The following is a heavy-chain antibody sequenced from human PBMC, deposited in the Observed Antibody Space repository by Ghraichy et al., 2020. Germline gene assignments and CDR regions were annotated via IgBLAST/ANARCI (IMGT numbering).Heavy chain of an antibody. V-gene: IGHV2-70*11. CDR2: IDWDDDK. CDR3: ARTHLQGIVGATVVYHFDY. D-gene: IGHD1-26*01. Sequence: SGPTLVKPTQTLTLTCTFSGFSLSTSGMCVSWIRQPPGKALEWLARIDWDDDKYYSTSLKTRLTISKDTSKNQVVLTMTNMDPVDTATYYCARTHLQGIVGATVVYHFDYWGQGTLVTVSS. CDR1: GFSLSTSGMC. J-gene: IGHJ4*02.